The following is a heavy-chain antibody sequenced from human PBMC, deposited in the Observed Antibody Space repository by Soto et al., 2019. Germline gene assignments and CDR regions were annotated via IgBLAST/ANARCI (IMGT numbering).Heavy chain of an antibody. J-gene: IGHJ4*02. CDR2: ISGSGGST. Sequence: PVGSLRLSCAASGFTFSSYAMSWVRQAPGKGLEWVSAISGSGGSTYYADSVKGRFTISRDNSKNTLYLQMNSLRAEDTAVYYCAKGDYGSLQNYFDYWGQGTLVTVSS. CDR3: AKGDYGSLQNYFDY. D-gene: IGHD3-10*01. V-gene: IGHV3-23*01. CDR1: GFTFSSYA.